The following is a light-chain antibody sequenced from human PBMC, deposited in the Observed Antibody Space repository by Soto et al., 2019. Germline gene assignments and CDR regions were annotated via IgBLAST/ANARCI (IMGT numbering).Light chain of an antibody. J-gene: IGLJ1*01. CDR1: SSDVGGYNY. CDR3: SSYTSSSTV. V-gene: IGLV2-14*01. Sequence: QYALTQPASVSGSPGQSITISCTGTSSDVGGYNYVSWYQQHPGKAPKLMIYEVSNRLSGVSNRFSGSKSGNTASLTISGLQAEEEADYYCSSYTSSSTVFGTGTKLTVL. CDR2: EVS.